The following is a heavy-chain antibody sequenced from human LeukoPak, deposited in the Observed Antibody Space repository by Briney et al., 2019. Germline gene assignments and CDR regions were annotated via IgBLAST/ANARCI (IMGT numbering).Heavy chain of an antibody. D-gene: IGHD6-19*01. J-gene: IGHJ4*02. CDR3: ARGQWLAPFDY. CDR1: GFTFSSYS. V-gene: IGHV3-21*01. Sequence: PGGSLRLSCAASGFTFSSYSMNWVRQAPGKGPEWVSSISSSSSYIFYADSVKGRFTISRDNAKNSLYLQMNSLRAEDTAVYYCARGQWLAPFDYWGQGTLVTVSS. CDR2: ISSSSSYI.